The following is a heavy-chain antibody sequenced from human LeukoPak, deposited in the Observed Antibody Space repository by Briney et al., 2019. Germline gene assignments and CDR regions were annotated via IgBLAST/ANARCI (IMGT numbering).Heavy chain of an antibody. Sequence: QTGGSLTLSCAASGFTFDDYAMHWVRQSPGKGLEWVSGISWNSGSIGYADSVKGRFTISRDNAKNSLYLQMNSLRAEDTALYYCAKDITSYYYDSSGSLFDYWGQGTLVTVSS. CDR2: ISWNSGSI. CDR1: GFTFDDYA. J-gene: IGHJ4*02. V-gene: IGHV3-9*01. CDR3: AKDITSYYYDSSGSLFDY. D-gene: IGHD3-22*01.